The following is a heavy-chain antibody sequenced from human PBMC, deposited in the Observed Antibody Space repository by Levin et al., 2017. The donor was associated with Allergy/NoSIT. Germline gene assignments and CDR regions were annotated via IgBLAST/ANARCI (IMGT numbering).Heavy chain of an antibody. CDR3: FASGSYSGY. V-gene: IGHV3-74*01. CDR1: GFTFNIYW. D-gene: IGHD3-10*01. J-gene: IGHJ4*02. Sequence: GESLKISCAASGFTFNIYWMHWVRQAPGKGLVWLSRIKGDGSTTSYADSVKGRFTISRDNAKNTLSLQMNSLRPEDTAVYYCFASGSYSGYWGQGTLVTVSS. CDR2: IKGDGSTT.